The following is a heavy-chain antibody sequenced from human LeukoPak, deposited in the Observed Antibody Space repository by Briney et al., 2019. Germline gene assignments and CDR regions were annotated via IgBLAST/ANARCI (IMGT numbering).Heavy chain of an antibody. CDR1: GFTFSSFG. Sequence: PGGSLRLSCAASGFTFSSFGMSWVRQAPGKGLEWVSAISSTGGTAYYADSVKGRFTISRDNSKNTLYLQMNSLRAEDTAVYYCAELGITMIEGVWGKGTTVTISS. V-gene: IGHV3-23*01. CDR3: AELGITMIEGV. CDR2: ISSTGGTA. D-gene: IGHD3-22*01. J-gene: IGHJ6*04.